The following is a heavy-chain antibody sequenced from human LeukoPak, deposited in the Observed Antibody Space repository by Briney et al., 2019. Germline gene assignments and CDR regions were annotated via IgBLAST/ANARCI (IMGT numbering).Heavy chain of an antibody. CDR1: GFTFSSYT. J-gene: IGHJ3*01. D-gene: IGHD6-25*01. Sequence: GGSLRLSCAASGFTFSSYTMNWVRQAPGKGLEWVSSISSTSTYIHDADSVKGRFTVFRDNANKSLYLQMNSLRAEDTAMYYCSRGMRQIDDAFDLWGQGTVVTVSS. CDR3: SRGMRQIDDAFDL. V-gene: IGHV3-21*01. CDR2: ISSTSTYI.